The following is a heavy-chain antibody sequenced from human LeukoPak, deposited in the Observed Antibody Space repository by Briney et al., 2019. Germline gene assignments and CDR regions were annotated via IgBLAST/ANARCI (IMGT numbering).Heavy chain of an antibody. Sequence: SETLSLTCTVPGGSISSYYWSWIRQPPGKGLEWIGYIYYSGSTNYNPSLKSRVTISVDTSKNQFSLKLSSVTAADTAVYYCARLRYFDWLFDYWGQGTLVTVSS. D-gene: IGHD3-9*01. V-gene: IGHV4-59*12. CDR3: ARLRYFDWLFDY. CDR1: GGSISSYY. CDR2: IYYSGST. J-gene: IGHJ4*02.